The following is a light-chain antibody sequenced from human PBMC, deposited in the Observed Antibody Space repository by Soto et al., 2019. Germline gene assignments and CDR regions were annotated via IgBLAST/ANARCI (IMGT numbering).Light chain of an antibody. Sequence: EIVMTQSPATLSVSPGERATLSCRASQSVSSNLAWYQQKPGQAPRLVIYGASTRATGIPARFSGSGSGTEFTLTIRSLQSADFAVYSCQQYNNWPPWTFGQGTKVEIK. CDR3: QQYNNWPPWT. V-gene: IGKV3-15*01. CDR2: GAS. J-gene: IGKJ1*01. CDR1: QSVSSN.